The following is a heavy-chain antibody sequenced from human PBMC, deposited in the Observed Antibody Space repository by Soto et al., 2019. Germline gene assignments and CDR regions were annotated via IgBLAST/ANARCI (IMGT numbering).Heavy chain of an antibody. Sequence: SETLSLTCAVSGGSISSGGYSWSWIRQPPGKGLEWIGSIYYSGSTYYNPSLKSRVTISVDTSKNQFSLKLSSVTAADTAVYYCARHLGEDKYYDILTGLLGKHYYYYGMDVWGQGTTVTVSS. D-gene: IGHD3-9*01. CDR2: IYYSGST. J-gene: IGHJ6*02. V-gene: IGHV4-30-2*03. CDR1: GGSISSGGYS. CDR3: ARHLGEDKYYDILTGLLGKHYYYYGMDV.